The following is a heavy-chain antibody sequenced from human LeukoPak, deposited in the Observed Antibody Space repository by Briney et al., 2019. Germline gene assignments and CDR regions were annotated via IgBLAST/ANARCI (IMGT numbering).Heavy chain of an antibody. CDR3: ASGGLTTFDY. Sequence: SETPSLTCAVYGGSFSGYYWSWIRQPPGKGLEWIGEINHSGSTNYNPSLKSRVTISVDTSKNQFSLKLSSVTAADTAVYYCASGGLTTFDYWGQGTLVTVSS. J-gene: IGHJ4*02. CDR2: INHSGST. V-gene: IGHV4-34*01. CDR1: GGSFSGYY. D-gene: IGHD4/OR15-4a*01.